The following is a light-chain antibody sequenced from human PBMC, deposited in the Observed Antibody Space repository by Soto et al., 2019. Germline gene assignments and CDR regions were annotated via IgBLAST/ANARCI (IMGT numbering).Light chain of an antibody. CDR2: DAS. CDR1: QSVSSY. V-gene: IGKV3-11*01. CDR3: QQRSNLIT. J-gene: IGKJ4*01. Sequence: EIVLTQSPATLSLSPGERATLSCRASQSVSSYLAWYQQKPGQAPSLLIYDASNRASGIPARFSGSGSGTDFALAINSLEPEDFAVYFCQQRSNLITFGGVTNVEIK.